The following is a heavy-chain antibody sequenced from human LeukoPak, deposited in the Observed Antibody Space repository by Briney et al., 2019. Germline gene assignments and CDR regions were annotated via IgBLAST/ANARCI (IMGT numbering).Heavy chain of an antibody. CDR3: TRDYDSEDY. CDR1: GGPFNNYT. Sequence: GASVKVSCKASGGPFNNYTVSWVRQAPGQGLEWMGRIIPILGIADYAQTFRDRVTITADKSTNTVYMELSSLRSEDTAVYYCTRDYDSEDYWGQGTLVTVSS. J-gene: IGHJ4*02. V-gene: IGHV1-69*04. CDR2: IIPILGIA. D-gene: IGHD3-3*01.